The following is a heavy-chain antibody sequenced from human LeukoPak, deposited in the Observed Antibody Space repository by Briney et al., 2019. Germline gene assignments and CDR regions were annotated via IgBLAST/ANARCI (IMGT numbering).Heavy chain of an antibody. J-gene: IGHJ5*02. V-gene: IGHV4-4*07. CDR2: IYTSGTT. D-gene: IGHD3-22*01. CDR3: AREGSSAYAWFDP. CDR1: GGSISGYY. Sequence: PSETLSLTCTVSGGSISGYYWSWIRQPAGKGLEWIGHIYTSGTTNYNPSLKSRVTMSIDTSKNQFSLKLSSVTAADTAVYYCAREGSSAYAWFDPWGQGTLVIVSS.